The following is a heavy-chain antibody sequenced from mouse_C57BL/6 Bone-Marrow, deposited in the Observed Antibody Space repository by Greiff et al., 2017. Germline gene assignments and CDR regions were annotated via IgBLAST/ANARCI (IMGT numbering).Heavy chain of an antibody. J-gene: IGHJ2*01. CDR2: ISYDGSN. D-gene: IGHD2-2*01. V-gene: IGHV3-6*01. CDR1: GYSITSGYY. CDR3: AIMVTSYFDY. Sequence: EVKVEESGPGLVKPSQSLSLTCSVTGYSITSGYYWNWIRQFPGNKLEWMGYISYDGSNNYNPSLKNRISITRDTSKNQFFLKLNSVTTEDTATYYCAIMVTSYFDYWGQGTTLTVSS.